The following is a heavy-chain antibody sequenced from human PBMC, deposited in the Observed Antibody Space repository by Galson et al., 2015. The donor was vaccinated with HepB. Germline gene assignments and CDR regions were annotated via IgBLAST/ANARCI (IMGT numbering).Heavy chain of an antibody. D-gene: IGHD5-18*01. Sequence: SETLSLTCAVYGGSFSGYYWSWIRQPPGKGLEWIGEINHSGSTNYNPSLKSRVTISVDTSKNQFSLKLSSVTAADTAVYYCARAVDTENWGQGTLVTVSS. CDR2: INHSGST. CDR1: GGSFSGYY. V-gene: IGHV4-34*01. J-gene: IGHJ4*02. CDR3: ARAVDTEN.